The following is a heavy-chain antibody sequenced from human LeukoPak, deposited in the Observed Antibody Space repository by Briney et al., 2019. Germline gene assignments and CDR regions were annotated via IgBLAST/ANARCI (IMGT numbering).Heavy chain of an antibody. J-gene: IGHJ4*02. D-gene: IGHD3-10*01. V-gene: IGHV3-30-3*01. CDR1: GFTFRNYV. Sequence: AGGSLRLSCAASGFTFRNYVIHWVRQAPGKGLEWVAVTSSDLNVKLYADSVKGRFTISRDNSRSTLYLQMNCLRPEDTAIYYCAREGYYGSGSPPSLYFDYWGQGTLVTVSS. CDR3: AREGYYGSGSPPSLYFDY. CDR2: TSSDLNVK.